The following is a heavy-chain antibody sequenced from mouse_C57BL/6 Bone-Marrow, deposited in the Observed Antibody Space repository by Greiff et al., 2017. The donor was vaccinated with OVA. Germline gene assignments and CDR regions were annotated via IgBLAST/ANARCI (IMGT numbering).Heavy chain of an antibody. J-gene: IGHJ4*01. Sequence: QVQLKQPGAELVKPGASVKMSCKASGYTFTSYWITWVKQRPGQGLEWIGDIYPGSGRTNYNEKFTSKATLTVDTSSSTAYMQLSSLTSEDSAVYYCARSGITTVEGDFAMDYWGQGTSVTVSS. D-gene: IGHD1-1*01. V-gene: IGHV1-55*01. CDR3: ARSGITTVEGDFAMDY. CDR2: IYPGSGRT. CDR1: GYTFTSYW.